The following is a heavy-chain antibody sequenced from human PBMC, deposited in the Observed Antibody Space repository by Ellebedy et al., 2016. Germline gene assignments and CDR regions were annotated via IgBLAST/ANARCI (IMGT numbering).Heavy chain of an antibody. J-gene: IGHJ4*02. V-gene: IGHV3-30*04. CDR3: AREGGTFSVLQQIWFPQFDY. CDR2: ISYDGSNK. CDR1: GFTFSSYA. D-gene: IGHD5-18*01. Sequence: GESLKISXAASGFTFSSYAMHWVRPAPGKGLERVAVISYDGSNKYYADSLKGRFTISRDNSKNTLYLQMNSLRAEDTAVYYCAREGGTFSVLQQIWFPQFDYWGQGTLVTVSS.